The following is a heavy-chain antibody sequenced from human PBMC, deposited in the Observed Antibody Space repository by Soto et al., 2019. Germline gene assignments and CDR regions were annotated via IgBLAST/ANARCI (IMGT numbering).Heavy chain of an antibody. V-gene: IGHV4-59*08. D-gene: IGHD2-21*02. CDR2: IYNSGST. CDR3: TRPNQGDYAFDS. CDR1: GGSISSYY. J-gene: IGHJ3*02. Sequence: QVQLQESGPGLVKPSETLSLTCTVSGGSISSYYWSWIRQPPGKGLDWIGYIYNSGSTVYNPSLKSRLTLSLDTSKNQVSLKLSSVTAADTAVYYCTRPNQGDYAFDSWGQGTMVTVSS.